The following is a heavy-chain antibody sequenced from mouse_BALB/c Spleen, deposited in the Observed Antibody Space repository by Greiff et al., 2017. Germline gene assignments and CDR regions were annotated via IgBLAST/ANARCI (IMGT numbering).Heavy chain of an antibody. CDR3: ARDSGSLDY. CDR2: IRNKANGYTT. J-gene: IGHJ2*01. CDR1: GFTFTDYY. Sequence: EVKLVESGGGLVQPGGSLRLSCAPSGFTFTDYYMSWVRQPPGKALEWLGFIRNKANGYTTEYSASVKGRFTISRDNSQSILYLQMNTLRAEDSATYYCARDSGSLDYWGQGTTLTVSS. V-gene: IGHV7-3*02.